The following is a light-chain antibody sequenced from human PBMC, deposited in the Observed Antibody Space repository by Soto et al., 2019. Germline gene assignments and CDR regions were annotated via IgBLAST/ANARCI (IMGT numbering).Light chain of an antibody. V-gene: IGKV3-20*01. Sequence: EIVLTQSPGTLSLSPGERATLSCRASQSVSSNYLAWYQQKPGQAPRLLIYAASNRITGIPDRFSGSGSGTDFTRTISILEPEDFAVYHCQQYGSPPRTFGQGTKVEIK. CDR3: QQYGSPPRT. CDR1: QSVSSNY. CDR2: AAS. J-gene: IGKJ1*01.